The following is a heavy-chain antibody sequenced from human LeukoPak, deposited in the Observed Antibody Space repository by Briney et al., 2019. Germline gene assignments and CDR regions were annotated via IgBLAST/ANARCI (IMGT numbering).Heavy chain of an antibody. J-gene: IGHJ4*02. Sequence: GGSLRLSCAASGFSVSSNYMSWVRQAPGKGLEWVSLIYSGGSTYYADSVKGRFTISRDNSKNTLFLQMNSLRAEDTAVYYCARDLYDRSGYYYVYFDYWGQGTLVTVSS. CDR3: ARDLYDRSGYYYVYFDY. CDR2: IYSGGST. D-gene: IGHD3-22*01. V-gene: IGHV3-66*01. CDR1: GFSVSSNY.